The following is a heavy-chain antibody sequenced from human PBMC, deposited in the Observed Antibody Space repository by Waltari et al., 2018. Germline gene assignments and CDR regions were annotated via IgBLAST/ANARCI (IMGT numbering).Heavy chain of an antibody. V-gene: IGHV4-34*01. CDR2: IDHSGST. CDR1: GGGSFSGYY. CDR3: ARADRGRSGKYASPAWGP. Sequence: QVQLQQWGAGLLKPSETLSLTCAVYGGGSFSGYYWSWIRQPPGKGLEWIGEIDHSGSTNYHPYLKNRLTISLDTSKTQFSLKMRSVTAADTAVYYCARADRGRSGKYASPAWGPWGQGTLVTVSS. D-gene: IGHD1-26*01. J-gene: IGHJ5*02.